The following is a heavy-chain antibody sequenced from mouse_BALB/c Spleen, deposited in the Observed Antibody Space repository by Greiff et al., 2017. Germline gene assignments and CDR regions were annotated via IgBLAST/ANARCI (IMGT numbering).Heavy chain of an antibody. CDR3: ARFPITTVVASYFDY. Sequence: QVQLQQPGAELVKPGASVKLSCKASGYTFTSYWMHWVKQRPGKGLEWIGEINPSNGRTNYNEKFKSKATLTVDKSSSTAYMQLSSLTSEDSAVYYCARFPITTVVASYFDYWGQGTTLTVSA. J-gene: IGHJ2*01. CDR1: GYTFTSYW. V-gene: IGHV1S81*02. CDR2: INPSNGRT. D-gene: IGHD1-1*01.